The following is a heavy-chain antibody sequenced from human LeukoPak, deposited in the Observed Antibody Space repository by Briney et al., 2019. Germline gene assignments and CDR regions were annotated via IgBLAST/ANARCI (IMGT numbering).Heavy chain of an antibody. CDR2: TSWNSGSI. J-gene: IGHJ6*02. D-gene: IGHD6-13*01. Sequence: GRSLRLSCAASGFTFDDYAMHWVRQAPGKGLEWVSGTSWNSGSIGYADSVKGRFTISRDNAKNSLYLQMNSLRAEDTALYYCAKDRYSSSWAYYYGMDVWGQGTTVTVSS. CDR3: AKDRYSSSWAYYYGMDV. V-gene: IGHV3-9*01. CDR1: GFTFDDYA.